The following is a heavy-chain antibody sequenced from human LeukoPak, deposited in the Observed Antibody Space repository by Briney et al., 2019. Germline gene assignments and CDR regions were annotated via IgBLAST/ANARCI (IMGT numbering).Heavy chain of an antibody. CDR3: ARGTTYNQYYYDSSGYYSFDY. Sequence: PSETLSLTCTVSGVSISSGRYYWSWIRQPAGKGLEWIGRIYTTGSTNYNPSLKSRVTISVDTSKNQFSLKLSSVTAADTAVYYCARGTTYNQYYYDSSGYYSFDYWGQGTLVTVSS. J-gene: IGHJ4*02. CDR2: IYTTGST. CDR1: GVSISSGRYY. D-gene: IGHD3-22*01. V-gene: IGHV4-61*02.